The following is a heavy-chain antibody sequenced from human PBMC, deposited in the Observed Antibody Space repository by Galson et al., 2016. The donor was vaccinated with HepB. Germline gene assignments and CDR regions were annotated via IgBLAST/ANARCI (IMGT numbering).Heavy chain of an antibody. CDR3: ARDYGAGGFYYFDY. V-gene: IGHV1-46*01. J-gene: IGHJ4*02. Sequence: SVKVSCKASGYTFTSYYIYWVRQAPGRGLEWVGVINPTGGSTDFAPRFQDRVTLTRDTSTGTVYMELTSLTSDDTAVYYCARDYGAGGFYYFDYWGQGTLIDVSS. CDR2: INPTGGST. D-gene: IGHD6-13*01. CDR1: GYTFTSYY.